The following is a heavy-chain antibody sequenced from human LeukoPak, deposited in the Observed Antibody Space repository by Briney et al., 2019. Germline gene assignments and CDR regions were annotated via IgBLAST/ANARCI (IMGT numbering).Heavy chain of an antibody. CDR3: ARDGLTGGFPYYYGMDV. CDR2: LNPSGGST. J-gene: IGHJ6*02. D-gene: IGHD5-12*01. Sequence: ASVKVSCKASGYSFTSYYMHWVRQAPGQGLEWMGILNPSGGSTSYAQKFQGRVTMTRDTSRSTVYMELSSLRSEDTAVYYCARDGLTGGFPYYYGMDVWGQGTTVTVSS. V-gene: IGHV1-46*01. CDR1: GYSFTSYY.